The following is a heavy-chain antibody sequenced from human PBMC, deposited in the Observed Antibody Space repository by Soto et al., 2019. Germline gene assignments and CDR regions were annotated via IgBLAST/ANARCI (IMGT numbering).Heavy chain of an antibody. CDR2: ISYDGRKK. CDR1: GFTFRTYA. CDR3: AREAEALDH. J-gene: IGHJ5*02. V-gene: IGHV3-30*04. Sequence: GGSLRLSCAAYGFTFRTYAMNWVRQAPGKGLEWVAVISYDGRKKYYAGSVKGRFTVSRDNSKNTLYLQMNSLRGEDTAVYYCAREAEALDHWGQATLVTVSS.